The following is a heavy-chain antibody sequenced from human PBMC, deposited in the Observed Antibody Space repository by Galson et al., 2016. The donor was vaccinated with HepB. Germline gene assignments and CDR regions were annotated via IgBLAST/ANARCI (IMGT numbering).Heavy chain of an antibody. D-gene: IGHD3-10*01. V-gene: IGHV3-21*01. J-gene: IGHJ4*02. CDR3: ARDKSVFGAIDY. CDR2: TTGTNTYT. CDR1: GFTFSSYS. Sequence: SLRLSCAASGFTFSSYSIHWVRQAPGKGLEWVSRTTGTNTYTYYADSVKGRFTISRDNAKNSLYLQMNSLGAEDTAVYYCARDKSVFGAIDYWGQGTPVTVSS.